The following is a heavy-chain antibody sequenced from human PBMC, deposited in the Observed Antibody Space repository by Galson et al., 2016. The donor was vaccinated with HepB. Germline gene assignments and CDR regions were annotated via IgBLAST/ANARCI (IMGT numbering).Heavy chain of an antibody. D-gene: IGHD2-21*01. CDR1: GFTFNDYA. CDR2: ITYSSDDT. CDR3: VRDGGETYHWSRAFDI. J-gene: IGHJ3*02. V-gene: IGHV3-23*01. Sequence: SLRLSCAASGFTFNDYAMSWVRQAPGKGPEWVSCITYSSDDTFYADSVKGRFAISRDNSKNTLYLRLTSLSVEDTAVYFCVRDGGETYHWSRAFDIWGQGTMVTVSS.